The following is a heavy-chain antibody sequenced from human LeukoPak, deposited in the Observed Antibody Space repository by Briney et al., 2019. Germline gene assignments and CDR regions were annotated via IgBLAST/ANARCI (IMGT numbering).Heavy chain of an antibody. V-gene: IGHV4-39*07. CDR2: IYYSGST. Sequence: PSETLSLTCTVSGDSISSSSYYWGWIRQPPGKGLEWIGSIYYSGSTYYNPSLKSRVTVSVDTSKNQFSLKLSSVTAADTAVYYCARDITGSFDYWGQGNLVTVSS. CDR1: GDSISSSSYY. J-gene: IGHJ4*02. D-gene: IGHD1-14*01. CDR3: ARDITGSFDY.